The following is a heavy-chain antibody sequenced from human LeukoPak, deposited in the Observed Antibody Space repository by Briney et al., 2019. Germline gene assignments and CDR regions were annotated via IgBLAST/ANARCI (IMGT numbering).Heavy chain of an antibody. CDR2: ISSRSSYI. J-gene: IGHJ4*02. D-gene: IGHD3-16*01. V-gene: IGHV3-21*01. Sequence: PGGSLRLSCVGSGFDFNYYDINWVRQAPGKGLEWVSSISSRSSYIYFADSAKGRFTISRDNANGSVFLHVTSLRPEDTAVYYCARRGGMSSGRSFDHWGQGTLVTVSS. CDR1: GFDFNYYD. CDR3: ARRGGMSSGRSFDH.